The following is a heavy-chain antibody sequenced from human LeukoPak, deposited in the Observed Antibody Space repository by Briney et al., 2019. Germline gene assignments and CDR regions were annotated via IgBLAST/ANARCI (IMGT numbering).Heavy chain of an antibody. CDR1: GYTLSSYA. D-gene: IGHD2-2*01. J-gene: IGHJ6*02. Sequence: PGGSLILSCSTYGYTLSSYAVSSVRQTPGKGLEWVSPISGSGGSTSYAASVKRWFTIPRDNSKNTRDRQLNSLRAEDTAVYYCARDSSCPIEVYGMDVWGQGTTVTVSS. CDR2: ISGSGGST. V-gene: IGHV3-23*01. CDR3: ARDSSCPIEVYGMDV.